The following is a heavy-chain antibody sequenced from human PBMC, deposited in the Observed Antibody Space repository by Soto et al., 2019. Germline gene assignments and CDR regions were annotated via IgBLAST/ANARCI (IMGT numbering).Heavy chain of an antibody. CDR1: GFTFSSYS. Sequence: PGGSLRLSCAASGFTFSSYSMNWVRQAPGKGLEWVSSISSSSSYIYYADSVKGRFTISRDNAKNSLYLQMNSLRAEDTAVYYCARASITHYDILTGYFHYYYYGMDVWGQGTTVTVSS. D-gene: IGHD3-9*01. CDR3: ARASITHYDILTGYFHYYYYGMDV. V-gene: IGHV3-21*01. J-gene: IGHJ6*02. CDR2: ISSSSSYI.